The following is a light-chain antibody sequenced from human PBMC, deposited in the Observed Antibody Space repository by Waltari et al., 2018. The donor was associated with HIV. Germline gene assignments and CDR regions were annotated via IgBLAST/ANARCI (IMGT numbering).Light chain of an antibody. Sequence: DIVMTQSPDSLVVSLGERATINCKSSQNILYRSNNKNYLAWYQQKPGQPPKLLTYGASTRESGVPDRFSGGGSGREFTLTISSLQAEDVAVYYCQQYYSTPWTFGQGTKVEIK. CDR3: QQYYSTPWT. J-gene: IGKJ1*01. CDR2: GAS. V-gene: IGKV4-1*01. CDR1: QNILYRSNNKNY.